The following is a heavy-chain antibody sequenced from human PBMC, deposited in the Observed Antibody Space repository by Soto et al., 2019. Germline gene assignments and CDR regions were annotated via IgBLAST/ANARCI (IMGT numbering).Heavy chain of an antibody. J-gene: IGHJ3*02. CDR2: IRSKANSYAT. Sequence: GWSLRLSCAASGFTFSGSAMHWVRQASGKGLEWVGRIRSKANSYATAYAASVKGRFTISRDDSKNTAYLQMNSLKTEDTAVYYCTSAKLANWGRDAFDIWGQGTMVTVSS. V-gene: IGHV3-73*01. D-gene: IGHD7-27*01. CDR3: TSAKLANWGRDAFDI. CDR1: GFTFSGSA.